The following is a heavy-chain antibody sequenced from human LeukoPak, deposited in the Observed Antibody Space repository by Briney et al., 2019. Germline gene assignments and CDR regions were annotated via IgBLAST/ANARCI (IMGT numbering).Heavy chain of an antibody. J-gene: IGHJ4*02. CDR3: ATVSSSYYFDY. V-gene: IGHV1-18*01. CDR2: ISAYNGNT. D-gene: IGHD6-13*01. Sequence: GASVKVSCKASGYTFTSYGISWVRQAPGQGLEWMGWISAYNGNTNYAQKLQGRVTMTTDTSTSTAYMELRSLRSEDTAVYYCATVSSSYYFDYWGQGTLVTVSS. CDR1: GYTFTSYG.